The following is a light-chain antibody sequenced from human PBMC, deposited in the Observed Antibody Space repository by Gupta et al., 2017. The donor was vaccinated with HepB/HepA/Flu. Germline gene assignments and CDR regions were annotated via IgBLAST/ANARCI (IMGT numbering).Light chain of an antibody. Sequence: QSVLTQPPSLSGAPGQRVTISCTASSSNIGAGYDVHWYQQLPGTAPKLLIYGNSNRPSGVPDRFSGSKSGTTASLAITGLQAEDEADYYCQSYDSSLSGWVFGGGTKLTVL. V-gene: IGLV1-40*01. CDR2: GNS. CDR1: SSNIGAGYD. J-gene: IGLJ3*02. CDR3: QSYDSSLSGWV.